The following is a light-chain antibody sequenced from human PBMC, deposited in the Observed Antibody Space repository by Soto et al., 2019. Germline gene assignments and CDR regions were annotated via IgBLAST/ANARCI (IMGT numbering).Light chain of an antibody. CDR3: QQYGDRPRT. V-gene: IGKV3-15*01. CDR2: DAS. CDR1: QDIGSA. J-gene: IGKJ1*01. Sequence: EIVLPQSPAPLSVSPGDRATLSCRASQDIGSAVAWYHQRSGQAPRLLIFDASIRVPTTPARFSGSVSGTEFTLTISSLESEDFAVYFCQQYGDRPRTFGQGTKVDIK.